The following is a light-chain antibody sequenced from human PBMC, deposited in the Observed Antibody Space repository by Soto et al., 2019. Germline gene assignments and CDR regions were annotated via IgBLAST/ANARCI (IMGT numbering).Light chain of an antibody. CDR2: DAS. V-gene: IGKV1-5*01. CDR3: QQYNIYPYT. Sequence: DIQMTQSPSTLSASVGDRVTITCRASQTISDWLAWYQQKPGEAPKLLIYDASSLQSGVPSRFSGSGSGTEFPLTISSLQPDDFATDSCQQYNIYPYTFGQGTKLEIK. CDR1: QTISDW. J-gene: IGKJ2*01.